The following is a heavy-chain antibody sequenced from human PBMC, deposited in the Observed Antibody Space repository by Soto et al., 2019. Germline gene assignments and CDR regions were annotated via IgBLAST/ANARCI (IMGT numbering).Heavy chain of an antibody. CDR1: GGSISSYY. CDR2: IYYSGST. Sequence: SETLSLTCTVSGGSISSYYWSWIRQPPGKGLEWIGYIYYSGSTNYNPSLKSRVTISVDTSKNQFSLKLSSVTAAGTAVYYCARGWGGYFQHWGQGTLVTVSS. J-gene: IGHJ1*01. V-gene: IGHV4-59*01. CDR3: ARGWGGYFQH. D-gene: IGHD7-27*01.